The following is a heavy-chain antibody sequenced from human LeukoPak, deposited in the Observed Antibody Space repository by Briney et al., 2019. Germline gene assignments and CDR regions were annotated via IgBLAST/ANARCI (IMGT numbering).Heavy chain of an antibody. J-gene: IGHJ3*02. V-gene: IGHV1-69*01. CDR1: GGTFSSYA. CDR2: IIPIFGTG. CDR3: SGIEETIWFGDRDKGAFDI. Sequence: ASVKVSCKASGGTFSSYAISWVRQAPGQGLEWRGGIIPIFGTGKHAQKFQGRVTITADESTSTAYMELSSLRSEDTAVYYCSGIEETIWFGDRDKGAFDIWGQGTMVTVSS. D-gene: IGHD3-10*01.